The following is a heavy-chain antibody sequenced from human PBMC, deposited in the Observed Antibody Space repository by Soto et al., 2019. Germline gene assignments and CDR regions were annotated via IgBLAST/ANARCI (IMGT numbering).Heavy chain of an antibody. CDR2: IYWNDDK. V-gene: IGHV2-5*01. Sequence: TLVNPTETLTLTCTVSGFPLSARGVGVGWIRQPPGKALEWLAIIYWNDDKRYSPSLKSRLTITKDTSKNQVVLTMTNTDPVDTAKYYCAHSPWGAAPDYWGQGTLVTVSS. CDR3: AHSPWGAAPDY. CDR1: GFPLSARGVG. J-gene: IGHJ4*02. D-gene: IGHD3-16*01.